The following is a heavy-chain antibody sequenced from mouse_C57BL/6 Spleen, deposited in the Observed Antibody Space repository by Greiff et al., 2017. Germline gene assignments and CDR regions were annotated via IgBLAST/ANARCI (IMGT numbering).Heavy chain of an antibody. V-gene: IGHV2-3*01. CDR3: ANYYSNYKAWFAY. D-gene: IGHD2-5*01. CDR2: IWGDGRT. CDR1: GFSLTSYG. Sequence: QVQLKQSGPGLVAPSQSLSITCTVSGFSLTSYGVSWFRQPPGKGLEWLGVIWGDGRTNYHSALISRLSISKDNSNSQVYLKLNSLPTDDTATYYCANYYSNYKAWFAYWGQGTLVTVSA. J-gene: IGHJ3*01.